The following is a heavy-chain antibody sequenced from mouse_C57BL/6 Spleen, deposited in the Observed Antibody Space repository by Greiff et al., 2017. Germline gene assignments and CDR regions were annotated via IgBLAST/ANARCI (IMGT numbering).Heavy chain of an antibody. D-gene: IGHD1-1*01. CDR3: AREELLRSTGVDV. CDR2: INPSSGYT. V-gene: IGHV1-7*01. Sequence: QVQLQQSGAELAKPGASVKLSCKASGYTFTSYWMHWVKQRPGQGLEWIGYINPSSGYTKYNQKFKDKATLTADKSSSTAYMQLSSLTYEDSAVXYCAREELLRSTGVDVWGTGTTVTVSS. CDR1: GYTFTSYW. J-gene: IGHJ1*03.